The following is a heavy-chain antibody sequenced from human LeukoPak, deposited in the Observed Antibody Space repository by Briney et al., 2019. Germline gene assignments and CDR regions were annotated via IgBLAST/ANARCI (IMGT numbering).Heavy chain of an antibody. CDR1: GYTITTCA. V-gene: IGHV1-8*03. CDR3: ARWELRRDGIDY. J-gene: IGHJ4*02. Sequence: PVASVKVSCKASGYTITTCAITWVRQAPGQGLEWMGWMSPNSGNTDYAQKFQGRVTFTRNTSINTAYMELSSLRSEDTAVYYCARWELRRDGIDYWGQGTLVTVSS. D-gene: IGHD1-26*01. CDR2: MSPNSGNT.